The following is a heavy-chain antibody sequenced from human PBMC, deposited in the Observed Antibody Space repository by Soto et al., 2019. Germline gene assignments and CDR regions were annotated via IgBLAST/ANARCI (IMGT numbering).Heavy chain of an antibody. V-gene: IGHV3-23*01. J-gene: IGHJ2*01. D-gene: IGHD1-1*01. CDR1: GFTFSAYA. Sequence: EVQLLESGGGLVQPGGSLRLSCAASGFTFSAYAMGWVRQAPGKGLEWVSTIHGGGSATHYAYSVKGRFTLSRDGSKTTLYAQMNSLRAEDTAVYYCAKFEGHPLEYWYLDFWGRGTLVTVSS. CDR3: AKFEGHPLEYWYLDF. CDR2: IHGGGSAT.